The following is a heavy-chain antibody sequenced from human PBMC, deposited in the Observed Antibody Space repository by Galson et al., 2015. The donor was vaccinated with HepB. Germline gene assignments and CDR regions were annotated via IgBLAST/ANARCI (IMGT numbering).Heavy chain of an antibody. CDR1: GYSFTSYW. D-gene: IGHD5-12*01. Sequence: QSGAEVKKPGESLKISCKGSGYSFTSYWIGWVRQMPGKGLEWMGITHPGESDTRHSPSFQGQVTISADKSITTAYLQWSSLKASDTGMYYCARSSGGYSAYDYADFDYWGQGTLVTVSS. CDR3: ARSSGGYSAYDYADFDY. V-gene: IGHV5-51*03. J-gene: IGHJ4*02. CDR2: THPGESDT.